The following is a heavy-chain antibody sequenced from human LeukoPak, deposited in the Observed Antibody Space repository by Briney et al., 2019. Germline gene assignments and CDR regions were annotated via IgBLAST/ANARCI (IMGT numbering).Heavy chain of an antibody. CDR2: SYYSSTT. J-gene: IGHJ5*02. V-gene: IGHV4-59*08. CDR3: AIVLRYVGRTDP. CDR1: GDSISGSW. D-gene: IGHD3-9*01. Sequence: PSETLSLTCTVSGDSISGSWWSWIRQPPGKGLEWIGYSYYSSTTNYNPSLKSRVTISVDTSKNHSSLKLSSVTAATPPFIYRAIVLRYVGRTDPSGQGTLFTL.